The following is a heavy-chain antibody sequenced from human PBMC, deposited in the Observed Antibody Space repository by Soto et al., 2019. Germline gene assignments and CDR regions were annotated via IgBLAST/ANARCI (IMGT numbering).Heavy chain of an antibody. J-gene: IGHJ4*02. D-gene: IGHD6-19*01. CDR1: RGSIISSSYY. CDR2: TYXTGSN. Sequence: XXTLSLTCTVSRGSIISSSYYWGWIRQPPGKGPAAXGSTYXTGSNYYNPSAXSRVTISAXTSNNQFPLKMSYVNAADTAVYYCARYRSDSDYWGKGTTVTVS. V-gene: IGHV4-39*01. CDR3: ARYRSDSDY.